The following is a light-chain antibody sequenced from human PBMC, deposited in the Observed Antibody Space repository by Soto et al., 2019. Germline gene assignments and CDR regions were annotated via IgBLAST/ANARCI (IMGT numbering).Light chain of an antibody. J-gene: IGKJ3*01. CDR1: QSINSRY. CDR2: GAS. Sequence: EIVLTQSPGTLSLSPGERATLSCRASQSINSRYLAWYQQKPGQAPRLLIYGASSRATCIPDRFSGSGSGADFTLTIIRLEPEDFAVYYCQQFGSSPGFTFGPGTKVDIK. CDR3: QQFGSSPGFT. V-gene: IGKV3-20*01.